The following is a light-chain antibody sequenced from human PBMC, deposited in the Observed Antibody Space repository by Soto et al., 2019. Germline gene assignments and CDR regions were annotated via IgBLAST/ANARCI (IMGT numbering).Light chain of an antibody. CDR2: EVS. V-gene: IGLV2-8*01. CDR3: SSYAGSNNVV. J-gene: IGLJ2*01. CDR1: SRDVGGYNY. Sequence: QPALTQPPSASGSPGQSVTISCTGTSRDVGGYNYVSWYQQHPGKAPKLMIYEVSKRPSGVPDRFSGSRSGNTASLTVSGLQAEDEADYYCSSYAGSNNVVFGGGTKVTVL.